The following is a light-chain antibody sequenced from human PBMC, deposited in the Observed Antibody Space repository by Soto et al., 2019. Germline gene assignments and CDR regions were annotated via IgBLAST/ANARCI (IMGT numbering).Light chain of an antibody. CDR1: QTVRNNY. V-gene: IGKV3-20*01. CDR3: QQFSSYPLT. Sequence: EFVLTQSPGTLSLSPGERATLSCRASQTVRNNYLAWYQQKPGQAPRLLIYDASSRATGIPDRFSGGGSGTDFTLTISRLEPEDFAVYYCQQFSSYPLTFGGGNNVEIK. J-gene: IGKJ4*01. CDR2: DAS.